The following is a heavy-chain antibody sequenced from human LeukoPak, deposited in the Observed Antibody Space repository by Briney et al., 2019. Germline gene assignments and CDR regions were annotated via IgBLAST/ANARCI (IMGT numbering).Heavy chain of an antibody. D-gene: IGHD3-22*01. V-gene: IGHV3-21*01. CDR1: GFTFSSYA. Sequence: GGSLRLSCAASGFTFSSYAMNWVRQDPGKGLGWVSSISSSSSYIYYADSVKGRFTISRDNAKNSLYLQMNSLRAEDTAVYYCARGSENYYDSSGYYYGEYFQRWGQGTLVTVSS. J-gene: IGHJ1*01. CDR3: ARGSENYYDSSGYYYGEYFQR. CDR2: ISSSSSYI.